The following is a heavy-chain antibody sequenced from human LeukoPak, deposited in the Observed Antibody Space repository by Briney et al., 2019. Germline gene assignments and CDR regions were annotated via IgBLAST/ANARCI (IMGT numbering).Heavy chain of an antibody. V-gene: IGHV4-38-2*02. J-gene: IGHJ4*02. CDR1: GYSISSGYY. CDR3: ARQKSGSYGLFDY. D-gene: IGHD1-26*01. Sequence: SETLSLTCTVSGYSISSGYYWGWIRQPPGKGLEWIGSIYHSGSTYYNPSLKSRVTISVDTSKNQFSLKLSSVTAADTSVYYCARQKSGSYGLFDYWGQGTLVTVSS. CDR2: IYHSGST.